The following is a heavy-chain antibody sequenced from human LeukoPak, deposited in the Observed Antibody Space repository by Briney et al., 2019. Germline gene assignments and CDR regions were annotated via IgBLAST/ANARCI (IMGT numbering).Heavy chain of an antibody. Sequence: PSETMSLTCAVSGYSLSSGYYWGWIRQPPGKGLEWIGSIYHSGSTYYNPSLKSRVTISVDTSKNQFSLKLSSVTAADTAVYYCAGHGKWFTSSLDYWGQGTLVTVSS. J-gene: IGHJ4*02. CDR1: GYSLSSGYY. D-gene: IGHD3-22*01. CDR3: AGHGKWFTSSLDY. V-gene: IGHV4-38-2*01. CDR2: IYHSGST.